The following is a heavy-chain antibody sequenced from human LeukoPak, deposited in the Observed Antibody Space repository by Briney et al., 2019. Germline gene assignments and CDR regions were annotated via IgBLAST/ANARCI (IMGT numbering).Heavy chain of an antibody. J-gene: IGHJ4*02. D-gene: IGHD3-22*01. Sequence: SGGSLRLSCAASGFTFDDYAMHWVRQAPGKGLEWVSLISGDGGSTYYADSVKGRFTISRDNSKNTLYLQMNSLRAEDTAVYYCARPYYYDSSGYDYWGQGTLVTVSS. CDR2: ISGDGGST. CDR3: ARPYYYDSSGYDY. V-gene: IGHV3-43*02. CDR1: GFTFDDYA.